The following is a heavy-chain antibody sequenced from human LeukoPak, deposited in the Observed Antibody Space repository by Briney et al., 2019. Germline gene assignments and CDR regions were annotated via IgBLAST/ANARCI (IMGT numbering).Heavy chain of an antibody. J-gene: IGHJ4*02. CDR1: GGSITGYY. CDR3: AREEFLHEIDSSGYFVY. D-gene: IGHD3-22*01. CDR2: VYSSGVG. Sequence: SETLSLTCTVSGGSITGYYWNWTRQPGGQGLEWLGRVYSSGVGNYNPSLTSRVTMSADTSKNQFSLKLTSLTAADTAVYYCAREEFLHEIDSSGYFVYWGQGTLVTVSS. V-gene: IGHV4-4*07.